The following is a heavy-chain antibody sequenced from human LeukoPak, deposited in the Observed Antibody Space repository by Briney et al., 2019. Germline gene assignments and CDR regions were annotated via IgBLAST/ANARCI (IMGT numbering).Heavy chain of an antibody. Sequence: GGSLRLSCAASGFTFSSYSMSWVRQAPGKGLEWVSYISSSSSTIYYADSVKGRFTISRDNAKDSLYLQMNSLRAEDTAVYYCARVWGSSYHMDVWGKGTTVTVSS. V-gene: IGHV3-48*04. CDR2: ISSSSSTI. D-gene: IGHD3-16*01. J-gene: IGHJ6*03. CDR3: ARVWGSSYHMDV. CDR1: GFTFSSYS.